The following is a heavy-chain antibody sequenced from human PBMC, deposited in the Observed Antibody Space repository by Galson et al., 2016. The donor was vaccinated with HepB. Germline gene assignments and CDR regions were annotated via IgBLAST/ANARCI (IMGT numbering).Heavy chain of an antibody. CDR3: AKQQQVVISGMDV. CDR2: IRWNGGTI. CDR1: GFTFRTYW. J-gene: IGHJ6*02. Sequence: SLRLSCAASGFTFRTYWMHWVRQAPGKGLEWVSGIRWNGGTIGYADSVQGRFTISRDNAKNSLYLQMNSLRPDDTALYYCAKQQQVVISGMDVWGQGTTVTVSS. D-gene: IGHD6-13*01. V-gene: IGHV3-9*01.